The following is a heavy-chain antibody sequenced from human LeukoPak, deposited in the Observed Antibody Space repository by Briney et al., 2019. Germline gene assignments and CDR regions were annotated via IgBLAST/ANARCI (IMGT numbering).Heavy chain of an antibody. Sequence: GGSLRLSCAAYGFTFSSYEMNWVRQAPGKGLEWVSYISSSGSTIYYADSVKGRFTSSRDNAKNSLHLQMNRLRAEDTAVYDCARDPLYSSGWYPFDYRGQVTLVTVSS. CDR1: GFTFSSYE. V-gene: IGHV3-48*03. CDR3: ARDPLYSSGWYPFDY. D-gene: IGHD6-19*01. J-gene: IGHJ4*02. CDR2: ISSSGSTI.